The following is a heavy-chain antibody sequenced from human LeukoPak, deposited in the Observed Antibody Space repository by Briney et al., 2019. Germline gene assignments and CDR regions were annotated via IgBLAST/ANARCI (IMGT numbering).Heavy chain of an antibody. D-gene: IGHD3-10*02. CDR1: GFTFSSYG. J-gene: IGHJ6*02. V-gene: IGHV3-33*01. Sequence: GGSLRLSCAASGFTFSSYGMHWVRQAPGKGLEWVAVIWYDGSNKYYADSVKGRFTISRDNSKNTLYLQMNSLRAEDTAVYYCARDKGLFGELDHGMDVWAKGPRSPSP. CDR2: IWYDGSNK. CDR3: ARDKGLFGELDHGMDV.